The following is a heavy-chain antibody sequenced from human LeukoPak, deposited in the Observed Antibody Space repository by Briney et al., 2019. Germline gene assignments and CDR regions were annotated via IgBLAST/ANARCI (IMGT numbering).Heavy chain of an antibody. Sequence: ASVKVSCKASGYTFTSYDINWVRQATGQGLEWMGWMNPNSGNTGYAQKFQGRVTMTRNTSISTAYMELSSLRSEDTAAYYCARSRTTSYSSGYQDAFDIWGQGTMVTVSS. V-gene: IGHV1-8*01. J-gene: IGHJ3*02. CDR2: MNPNSGNT. CDR1: GYTFTSYD. D-gene: IGHD3-22*01. CDR3: ARSRTTSYSSGYQDAFDI.